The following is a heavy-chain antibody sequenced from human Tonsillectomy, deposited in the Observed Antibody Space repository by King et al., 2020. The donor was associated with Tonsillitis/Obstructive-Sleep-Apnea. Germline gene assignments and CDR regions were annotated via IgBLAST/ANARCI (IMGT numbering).Heavy chain of an antibody. V-gene: IGHV4-34*01. J-gene: IGHJ4*02. CDR2: INHSGST. CDR3: ARGSGTTVTTGIDY. CDR1: GGSFSGYY. D-gene: IGHD4-17*01. Sequence: VQLQQWGAGLLKPSETLSLTCAVYGGSFSGYYWSWIRQPPGKGLEWIGEINHSGSTNYNPSLKSRVTISVDTSKNQFSLKLSSVTAADTAVYYCARGSGTTVTTGIDYWGQGTLVTVSS.